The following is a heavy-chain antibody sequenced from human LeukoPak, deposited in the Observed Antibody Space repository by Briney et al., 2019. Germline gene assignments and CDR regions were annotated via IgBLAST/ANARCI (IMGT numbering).Heavy chain of an antibody. CDR3: AKVSSPNTYYYDSSGYLDY. J-gene: IGHJ4*02. V-gene: IGHV3-23*01. Sequence: GGSLRLSCAASGFTFSSYGMSWVRQAPGKGLEWVSAITGNGASTYYADSVKGRFTISRDNSKNTLYLQMNSLRAEDTAVYYCAKVSSPNTYYYDSSGYLDYWGQGTLVTVSS. CDR2: ITGNGAST. CDR1: GFTFSSYG. D-gene: IGHD3-22*01.